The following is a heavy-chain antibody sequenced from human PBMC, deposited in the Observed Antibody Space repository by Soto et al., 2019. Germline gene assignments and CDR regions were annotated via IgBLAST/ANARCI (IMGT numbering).Heavy chain of an antibody. J-gene: IGHJ4*02. CDR3: AREVLWSRYFDY. CDR1: GFIFSNYV. D-gene: IGHD3-10*01. CDR2: MSYDGTTK. Sequence: VQLVESGGGVGQPGRALRLSCAASGFIFSNYVMYWVRQAPGKGLEWVAFMSYDGTTKYYADSVKGRFTISRDNSKNTLYLQMNSLRPEDTGVYYCAREVLWSRYFDYWGQGTRVTVSS. V-gene: IGHV3-30-3*01.